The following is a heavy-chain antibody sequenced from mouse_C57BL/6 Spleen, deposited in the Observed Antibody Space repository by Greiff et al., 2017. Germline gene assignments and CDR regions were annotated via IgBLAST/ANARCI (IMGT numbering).Heavy chain of an antibody. V-gene: IGHV1-80*01. CDR1: GYAFSSYW. J-gene: IGHJ4*01. CDR2: IYPGDGDP. CDR3: ARGDAMDY. Sequence: QVQLKESGAELVKPGASVKISCKASGYAFSSYWMNWVKQRPGKGLAWIGQIYPGDGDPNYNGKFKGKATLTADKSSSTAYMQLSSLTSEDSAVYFCARGDAMDYWGQGTSGTVSS.